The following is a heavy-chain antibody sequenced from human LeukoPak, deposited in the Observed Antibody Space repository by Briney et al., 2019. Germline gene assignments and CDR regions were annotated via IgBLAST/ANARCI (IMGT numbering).Heavy chain of an antibody. CDR2: IYFSGSA. CDR1: GDSISTALSY. J-gene: IGHJ1*01. D-gene: IGHD2-15*01. Sequence: SETLSLTCTVSGDSISTALSYWSWIRHPPGKGLGWIGYIYFSGSAYYNPSLKSRVTISVDTSKNQFSLKLSSVTAADTAVYYCDRDAGDCSGGSCPPAEYFQHWGQGNLVTVSS. CDR3: DRDAGDCSGGSCPPAEYFQH. V-gene: IGHV4-30-4*01.